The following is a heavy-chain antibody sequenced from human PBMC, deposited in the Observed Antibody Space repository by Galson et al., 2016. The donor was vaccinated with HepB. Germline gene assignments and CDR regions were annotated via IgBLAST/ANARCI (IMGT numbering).Heavy chain of an antibody. CDR1: GGSISTTNYY. Sequence: SETLSLTCTVSGGSISTTNYYWGWIRQPPGKGLEWIGSIYYSGNTYYNPSLKSRVTISVDTSKNQFSLKLSSVTAADTAVYYCARGADYDFGMRGAFDSWGQGTLVTVSS. CDR3: ARGADYDFGMRGAFDS. V-gene: IGHV4-39*07. J-gene: IGHJ3*01. CDR2: IYYSGNT. D-gene: IGHD3-3*01.